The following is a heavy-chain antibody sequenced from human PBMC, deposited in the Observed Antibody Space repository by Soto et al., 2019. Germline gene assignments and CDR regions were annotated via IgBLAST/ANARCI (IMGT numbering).Heavy chain of an antibody. CDR1: CASIRSYH. Sequence: QVQLQESGPGLVTPSETLSLTCAVSCASIRSYHWSWIRQPAGKGLEWIGRMQHTGNTNYNPSLKSGVTMSVDTSKNQISLKMTSVTAADTAVYFCAKDVSSRRGFDPWGQGILVIVSS. V-gene: IGHV4-4*07. CDR3: AKDVSSRRGFDP. D-gene: IGHD3-16*01. CDR2: MQHTGNT. J-gene: IGHJ5*02.